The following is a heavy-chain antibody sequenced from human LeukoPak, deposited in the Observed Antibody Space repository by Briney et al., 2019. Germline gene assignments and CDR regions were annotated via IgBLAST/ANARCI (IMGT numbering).Heavy chain of an antibody. D-gene: IGHD3-22*01. Sequence: PSETLSLTCTVSGDSISSSSYYWGWIRQPPGKGLEWIGSIYNSGSTYYNPSLKSRVTISVDTSKNQFSLNLYSVTAADTAVYYCARVRTYYYDSNPDYFDYWGQGTLVTVSS. J-gene: IGHJ4*02. CDR1: GDSISSSSYY. V-gene: IGHV4-39*01. CDR3: ARVRTYYYDSNPDYFDY. CDR2: IYNSGST.